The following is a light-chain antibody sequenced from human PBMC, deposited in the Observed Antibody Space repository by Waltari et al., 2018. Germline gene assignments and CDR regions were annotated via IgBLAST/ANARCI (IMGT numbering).Light chain of an antibody. J-gene: IGLJ3*02. CDR2: QDT. V-gene: IGLV3-1*01. CDR1: ELGDKY. CDR3: QAWDSSTVV. Sequence: SYELTQPPPVSVSPGQTASITCSGTELGDKYSCWYQQKTGQSPILVIYQDTKRPSGIPARFSGSNSGNTATLTIGGTQTMDEADYYCQAWDSSTVVFGGGTKLTVL.